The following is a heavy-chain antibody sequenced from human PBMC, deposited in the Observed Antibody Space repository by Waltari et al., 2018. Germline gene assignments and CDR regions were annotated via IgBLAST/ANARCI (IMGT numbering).Heavy chain of an antibody. Sequence: EVQLEESGGGLVQPGGSLRLSCAASGCTFSSDWITGVRQAPGKGLEWVANIKQGGSETYYADSLKGRFTISRDNAKNSLYLQMNSLRAEDTALYYCARDHVFRGDFWSGYYDSWGQGTLVTVSS. J-gene: IGHJ4*02. CDR2: IKQGGSET. V-gene: IGHV3-7*01. CDR3: ARDHVFRGDFWSGYYDS. CDR1: GCTFSSDW. D-gene: IGHD3-3*01.